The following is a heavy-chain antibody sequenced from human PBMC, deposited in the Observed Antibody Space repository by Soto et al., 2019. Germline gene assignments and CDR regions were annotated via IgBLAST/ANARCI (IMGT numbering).Heavy chain of an antibody. CDR1: GYSFTSYW. Sequence: LGESLKISCKGSGYSFTSYWIGWVRQMPGKGLEWMGIIYPGDSDTRYSPSFQGQVTISADTSKNQFSLKLSSVTAADTAVYYCARTLRITMVRGVIRGDWFDPWGQGTLVTVSS. D-gene: IGHD3-10*01. CDR2: IYPGDSDT. V-gene: IGHV5-51*01. CDR3: ARTLRITMVRGVIRGDWFDP. J-gene: IGHJ5*02.